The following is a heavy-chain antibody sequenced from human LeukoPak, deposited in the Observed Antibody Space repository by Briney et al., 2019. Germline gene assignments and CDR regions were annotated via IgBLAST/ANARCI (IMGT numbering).Heavy chain of an antibody. CDR2: INPNSGGT. Sequence: ASVKVSCKASGYTFTGYYMHWVRQAPGQGLEWMGWINPNSGGTNYAQKFQGRVTMTRDTSISTAYMELSRLRSDDTAVYYCARDFRVVKDYGDSYYYGMDVWGQGTTVTVS. J-gene: IGHJ6*02. CDR1: GYTFTGYY. CDR3: ARDFRVVKDYGDSYYYGMDV. V-gene: IGHV1-2*02. D-gene: IGHD4-17*01.